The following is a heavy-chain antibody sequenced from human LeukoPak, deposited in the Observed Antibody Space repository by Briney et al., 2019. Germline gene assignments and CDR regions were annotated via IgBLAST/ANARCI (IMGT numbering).Heavy chain of an antibody. V-gene: IGHV5-51*01. D-gene: IGHD6-13*01. CDR3: ARSIAAVNDAFDI. CDR2: IYPGDSDT. CDR1: GYSFTSYW. J-gene: IGHJ3*02. Sequence: GESLKIYCKGSGYSFTSYWIGWVRQMPGKGLEWMGIIYPGDSDTRYSPSFQGQVIISADKSISTAYLQWSSLKASDTAMYYCARSIAAVNDAFDIWGQGTMVTVSS.